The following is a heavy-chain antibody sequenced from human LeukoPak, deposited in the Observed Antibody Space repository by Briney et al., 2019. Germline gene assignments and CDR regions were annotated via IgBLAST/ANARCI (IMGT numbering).Heavy chain of an antibody. J-gene: IGHJ3*02. D-gene: IGHD3-10*01. CDR2: IYYTGTT. V-gene: IGHV4-39*01. CDR3: ARQRASGTWAFDI. Sequence: PSETLSLTCTVSGGSIISSGDYWWGWIRQPPGKGLEWIGGIYYTGTTYNDPSLKSRVTISVDTSKSHFSLRLTFVTAADTAVYYCARQRASGTWAFDIWGQGTMVTVSS. CDR1: GGSIISSGDY.